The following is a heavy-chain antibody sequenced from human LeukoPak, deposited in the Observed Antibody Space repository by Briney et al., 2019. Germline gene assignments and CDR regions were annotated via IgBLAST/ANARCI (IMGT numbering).Heavy chain of an antibody. CDR1: GFTCSSDD. J-gene: IGHJ4*02. CDR3: DRALDGAAAY. CDR2: IGTAGDT. Sequence: GGSLRLSCAASGFTCSSDDMHWVRQATGKGLEWVSAIGTAGDTYYPGSVKGRFTISRENAKNSLYLQMNSLRAGDTAVYYCDRALDGAAAYWGQGTPDTVSS. D-gene: IGHD6-13*01. V-gene: IGHV3-13*01.